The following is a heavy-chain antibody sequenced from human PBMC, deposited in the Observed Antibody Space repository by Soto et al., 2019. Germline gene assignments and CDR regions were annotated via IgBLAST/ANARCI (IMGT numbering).Heavy chain of an antibody. V-gene: IGHV3-30-3*01. CDR2: ISYDGRTE. D-gene: IGHD2-2*01. CDR1: GFTFSRYS. J-gene: IGHJ6*02. CDR3: SRDELVVIPAAKFHYYYGMDV. Sequence: QVQLVESGGGVVQPGRSLRLSCAASGFTFSRYSMHWVRQAPGKGLEWVAVISYDGRTEYYADSVKGRFTISRDTSKNTLYLQMTRLSPEDTAMYFCSRDELVVIPAAKFHYYYGMDVWGQGTTVTVSS.